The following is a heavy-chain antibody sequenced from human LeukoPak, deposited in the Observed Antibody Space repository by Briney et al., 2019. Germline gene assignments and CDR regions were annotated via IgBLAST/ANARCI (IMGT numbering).Heavy chain of an antibody. V-gene: IGHV3-23*01. J-gene: IGHJ6*02. D-gene: IGHD2-15*01. Sequence: GGSLRLSCAASEFTFSGYAMSWVRQAPGKGLEWVSAISGSGGSTYYADSVKGRFTISRDNSKNTLYLQMNSLRAEDTAVYYCAKDRVVVAATDYYYYYGMDVWGQGTTVTVSS. CDR2: ISGSGGST. CDR3: AKDRVVVAATDYYYYYGMDV. CDR1: EFTFSGYA.